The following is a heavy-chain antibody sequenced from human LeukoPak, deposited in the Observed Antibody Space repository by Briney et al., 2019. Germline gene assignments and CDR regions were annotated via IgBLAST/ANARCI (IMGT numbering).Heavy chain of an antibody. CDR2: ISSSSSYI. CDR3: VLLGYYDILTNYPTKYYFDY. D-gene: IGHD3-9*01. J-gene: IGHJ4*02. CDR1: GFTFSSYS. V-gene: IGHV3-21*01. Sequence: PGGSLRLSCAASGFTFSSYSMNWVRQAPGKGLEWVSSISSSSSYIYYADSVKGRFTISRDNAKNSLYLQMNSLRAEDTAVYYCVLLGYYDILTNYPTKYYFDYWGQGTLVSVSS.